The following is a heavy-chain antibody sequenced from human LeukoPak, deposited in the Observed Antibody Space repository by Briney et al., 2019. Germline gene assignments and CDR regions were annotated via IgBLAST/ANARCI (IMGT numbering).Heavy chain of an antibody. CDR3: AREELSY. J-gene: IGHJ4*02. V-gene: IGHV3-21*01. CDR1: GFTFSSYN. CDR2: ISRSSDYI. D-gene: IGHD1-26*01. Sequence: GGSLRLSCAASGFTFSSYNMNWVRQAPGKGLEWVSSISRSSDYIYYADSVKGRLTISRDNAKNSLYLQMNSLRAEDTAVYYCAREELSYWGQGTLVTVSS.